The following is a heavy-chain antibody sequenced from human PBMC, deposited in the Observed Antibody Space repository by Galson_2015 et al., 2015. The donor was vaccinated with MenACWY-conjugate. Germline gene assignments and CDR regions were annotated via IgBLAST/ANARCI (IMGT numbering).Heavy chain of an antibody. CDR1: GFTFRNYA. V-gene: IGHV3-23*01. CDR3: AKGGFCYFCRMDV. Sequence: SLRLSCAVSGFTFRNYAMSWVRQAPGKGLEWVSAISVRGDDTFYADSVKGRFTVSRDNSKNTLYLQMNTLRSEDTALYYCAKGGFCYFCRMDVWGQGTTRTVTS. J-gene: IGHJ6*02. CDR2: ISVRGDDT.